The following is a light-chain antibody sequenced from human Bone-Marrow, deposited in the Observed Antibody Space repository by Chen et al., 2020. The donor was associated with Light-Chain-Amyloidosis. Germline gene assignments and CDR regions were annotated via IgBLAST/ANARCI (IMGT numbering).Light chain of an antibody. CDR2: RDT. CDR1: DLPTKY. V-gene: IGLV3-25*03. Sequence: SYELTQPPSVSVAPGQTARITCSGDDLPTKYAYWYQQKPGQAPVLVIHRDTERPSGISGRFSGSSSGTTATLTISGVQAEDEADYHCQSAASSVTYEVIFGGGTKLTVL. J-gene: IGLJ2*01. CDR3: QSAASSVTYEVI.